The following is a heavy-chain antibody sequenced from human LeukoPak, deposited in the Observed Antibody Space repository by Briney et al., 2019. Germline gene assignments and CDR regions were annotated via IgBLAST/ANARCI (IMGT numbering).Heavy chain of an antibody. V-gene: IGHV3-23*01. D-gene: IGHD2-8*01. CDR3: AKQSYARSLGE. CDR1: GFPFSDFS. J-gene: IGHJ4*02. CDR2: TNSGGTST. Sequence: GGSLRLSCATSGFPFSDFSMSWVRQAPGKGLEWISTTNSGGTSTYYAESVKGRFTISRDNSKNTLYLQMSSLRVGDTAVYYCAKQSYARSLGEGGAGTLVSVSS.